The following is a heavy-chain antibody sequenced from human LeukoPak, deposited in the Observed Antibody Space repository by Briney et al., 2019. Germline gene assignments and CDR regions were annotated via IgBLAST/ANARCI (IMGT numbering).Heavy chain of an antibody. Sequence: SVKVSCKASVGTFSSYAISWVRQAPGQGLEWMGGIIPIFGTANYAQKFQGRVTITTDDSTSTAYMELSSLRSEDTSVYYCARDARYYYDSSGYYSFDYWGQGTLVTVSS. J-gene: IGHJ4*02. D-gene: IGHD3-22*01. CDR1: VGTFSSYA. CDR2: IIPIFGTA. CDR3: ARDARYYYDSSGYYSFDY. V-gene: IGHV1-69*05.